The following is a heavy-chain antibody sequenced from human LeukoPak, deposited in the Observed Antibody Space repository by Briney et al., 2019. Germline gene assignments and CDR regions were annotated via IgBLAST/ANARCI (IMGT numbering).Heavy chain of an antibody. CDR2: ISAYNGNT. Sequence: ASVKVSCKASGYIFPSYGITWVRQAPGQGLQWMGWISAYNGNTYYAQNFQGRVTMTTDTSTSTAYMELRSLRSDDTAVYYCARGGWDNWFDPWGQGTLVTVSS. CDR1: GYIFPSYG. J-gene: IGHJ5*02. CDR3: ARGGWDNWFDP. V-gene: IGHV1-18*01. D-gene: IGHD1-26*01.